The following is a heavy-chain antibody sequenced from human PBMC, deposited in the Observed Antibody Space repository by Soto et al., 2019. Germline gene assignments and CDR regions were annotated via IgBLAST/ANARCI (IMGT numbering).Heavy chain of an antibody. CDR2: IYYSGST. CDR3: ARDRSIWYFDY. Sequence: SETLSLTCTVSGGSISSYYWSWIRQPPGKGLEWIGYIYYSGSTNYNPSLKSRVTISVDTSKNQFSLKLSSVTAADTAVYYCARDRSIWYFDYWGREPWSPSPQ. V-gene: IGHV4-59*01. J-gene: IGHJ4*02. CDR1: GGSISSYY. D-gene: IGHD2-21*01.